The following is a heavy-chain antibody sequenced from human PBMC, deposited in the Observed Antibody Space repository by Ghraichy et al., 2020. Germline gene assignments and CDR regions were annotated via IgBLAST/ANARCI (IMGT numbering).Heavy chain of an antibody. D-gene: IGHD3-16*01. CDR1: GFIFSSYA. CDR2: ISATSSTT. Sequence: GGSLRLSCAASGFIFSSYAMSWVRQAPGKGLEWVSAISATSSTTYYADSVKGRFTISRDNSKNTLYLQMNSLRAEDTATYYCAKFIYYFSEGYDKLNNEYRGKGTLVT. CDR3: AKFIYYFSEGYDKLNNEY. J-gene: IGHJ4*02. V-gene: IGHV3-23*01.